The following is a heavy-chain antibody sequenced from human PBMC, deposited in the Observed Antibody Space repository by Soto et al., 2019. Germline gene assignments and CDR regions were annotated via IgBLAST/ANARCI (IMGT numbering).Heavy chain of an antibody. J-gene: IGHJ6*02. D-gene: IGHD2-15*01. Sequence: GASVKVSCKASGYTFTSYGISWVRQAPGQGLEWMGWISAYNGNTNYAQKLQGRVTMTTDTSTSTAYMELRSLRSDDTAVYYCARDLTQVLVVAATTYYYYYGMDVWGQGTTGTVSS. CDR1: GYTFTSYG. CDR2: ISAYNGNT. V-gene: IGHV1-18*01. CDR3: ARDLTQVLVVAATTYYYYYGMDV.